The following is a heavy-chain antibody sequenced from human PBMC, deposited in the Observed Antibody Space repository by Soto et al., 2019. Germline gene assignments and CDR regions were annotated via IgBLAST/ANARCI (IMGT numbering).Heavy chain of an antibody. Sequence: ASVEVSCKASGYAFTSYFITWVRQAPGQGLEWMGWISAYNGNTNYAQMLQGRVTMTTDTSTATAYMEMRSLRSDDTAVYYCARQNYYSGMDVWGQGTTVTV. J-gene: IGHJ6*02. CDR1: GYAFTSYF. V-gene: IGHV1-18*01. CDR3: ARQNYYSGMDV. CDR2: ISAYNGNT.